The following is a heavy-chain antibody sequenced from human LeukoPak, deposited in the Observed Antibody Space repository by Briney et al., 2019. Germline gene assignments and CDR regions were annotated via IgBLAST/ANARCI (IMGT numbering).Heavy chain of an antibody. CDR3: ARQSISGSSLSYFDY. J-gene: IGHJ4*02. V-gene: IGHV4-59*01. Sequence: PSETLSLTCTVSGGSISSYYWSWIRQPPGKGLEWIGNIYDSGSTNYNPSLKSRLTISVDTSKNQCPLKLSSATAADTAVYYCARQSISGSSLSYFDYWGQGTLVNVSS. CDR2: IYDSGST. CDR1: GGSISSYY. D-gene: IGHD3-22*01.